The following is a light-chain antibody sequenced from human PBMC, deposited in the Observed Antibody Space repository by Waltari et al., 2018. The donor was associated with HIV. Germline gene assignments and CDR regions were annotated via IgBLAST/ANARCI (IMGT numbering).Light chain of an antibody. CDR3: CSYMSGSTLV. CDR1: SSTVGGYNL. V-gene: IGLV2-14*02. J-gene: IGLJ3*02. Sequence: QSALPQPASVSGSPGQSVTLSCPGTSSTVGGYNLVSWYQQPPDTAPKLVIFDANTRPSGIPFRFSASKSGNTASLTISGLQPEDEADYYCCSYMSGSTLVFGGGTKVIV. CDR2: DAN.